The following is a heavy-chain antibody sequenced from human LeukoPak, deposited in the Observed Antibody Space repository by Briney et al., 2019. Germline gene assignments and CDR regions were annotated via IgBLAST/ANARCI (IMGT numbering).Heavy chain of an antibody. V-gene: IGHV4-59*01. Sequence: SETLSLTCTVSGGSISSYYWSWIRQPPGKGLEWLGYIYYSGNTNYNPSLKSRVTISVDTSKNQFSLKLSSVTAADTAVYYCARGDYYDSSGYSGLFDYWGQGTLVTVSS. CDR3: ARGDYYDSSGYSGLFDY. CDR2: IYYSGNT. CDR1: GGSISSYY. D-gene: IGHD3-22*01. J-gene: IGHJ4*02.